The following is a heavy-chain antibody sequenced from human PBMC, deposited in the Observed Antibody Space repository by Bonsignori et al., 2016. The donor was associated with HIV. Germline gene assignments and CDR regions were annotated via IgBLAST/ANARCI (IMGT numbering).Heavy chain of an antibody. Sequence: GESLKISCAASGFTFSSYGMHWVRQAPGKGLEWVAFIRYDGSNKYYADSVKGRFTISRDNSKNTLYLQMNSLRAEDTAVYYCAKVPRITMIVVVIPKRYFDYWGQGTLVTVSS. CDR2: IRYDGSNK. V-gene: IGHV3-30*02. CDR3: AKVPRITMIVVVIPKRYFDY. J-gene: IGHJ4*02. CDR1: GFTFSSYG. D-gene: IGHD3-22*01.